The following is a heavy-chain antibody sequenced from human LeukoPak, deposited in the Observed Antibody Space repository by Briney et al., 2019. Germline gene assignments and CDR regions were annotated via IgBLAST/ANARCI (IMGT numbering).Heavy chain of an antibody. J-gene: IGHJ4*02. CDR1: GYIFSTYW. CDR3: ARPGYCSTTSCSAIDY. CDR2: IYPGDSDT. D-gene: IGHD2-2*01. V-gene: IGHV5-51*01. Sequence: TGESLKISCKGSGYIFSTYWIGWVRQMPGKGLEWMGTIYPGDSDTRYSPSFQGQVTISADKSISTAFLHWSSLKASDTAMYYCARPGYCSTTSCSAIDYWGQGTLVTVSS.